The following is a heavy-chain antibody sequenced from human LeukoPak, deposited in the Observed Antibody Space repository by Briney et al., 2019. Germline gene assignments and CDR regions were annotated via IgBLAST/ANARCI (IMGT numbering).Heavy chain of an antibody. D-gene: IGHD1-26*01. V-gene: IGHV3-74*01. Sequence: GGSLRLSCAASGFTFSSYWMYWVRQGPGKGPVWVSHINNEGTTTTYADAVKGRFTISRDNAKNTLYLQMNSLRAEDTAVYYCTTVRMGATRDFDYWGQGTLVTVSS. CDR3: TTVRMGATRDFDY. CDR2: INNEGTTT. J-gene: IGHJ4*02. CDR1: GFTFSSYW.